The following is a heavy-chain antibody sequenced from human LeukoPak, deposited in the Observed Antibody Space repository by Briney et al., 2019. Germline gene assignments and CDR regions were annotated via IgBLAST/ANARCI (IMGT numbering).Heavy chain of an antibody. Sequence: GRSLILSCLAPGFRLRYIPMPSVRQAPGRGLEWLAMISHDGSVNYYADSVRGRLTVSRDNSKSTLYLQMDGLRPDDTAVYFCARDRRSLGGTSLEHWGQGTLVTVSA. J-gene: IGHJ5*02. V-gene: IGHV3-30*04. D-gene: IGHD2-15*01. CDR1: GFRLRYIP. CDR3: ARDRRSLGGTSLEH. CDR2: ISHDGSVN.